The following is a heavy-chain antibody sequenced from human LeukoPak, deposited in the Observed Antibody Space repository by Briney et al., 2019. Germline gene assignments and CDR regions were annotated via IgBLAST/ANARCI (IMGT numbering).Heavy chain of an antibody. V-gene: IGHV4-38-2*02. CDR3: AIVYSSSWHWFDP. D-gene: IGHD6-13*01. CDR2: IYHSGST. CDR1: GYSISSGYY. Sequence: PSETLSLTCTVSGYSISSGYYWGWIRQPPGKGLELIGSIYHSGSTYYNPSLKSRVTISVDTSKNQFSLKLSSVTAADTAVYYCAIVYSSSWHWFDPWGLGTLVTVSS. J-gene: IGHJ5*02.